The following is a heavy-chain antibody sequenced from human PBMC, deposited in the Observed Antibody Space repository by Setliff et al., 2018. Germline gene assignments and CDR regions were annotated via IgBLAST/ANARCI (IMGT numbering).Heavy chain of an antibody. J-gene: IGHJ4*02. V-gene: IGHV4-59*12. D-gene: IGHD4-17*01. CDR3: ARDWRDYGAMGY. CDR2: XXXXXXX. Sequence: SETLSLTCTVSGGSISSYYWSWIRQPPGXXXXXXXXXXXXXXXXXXXXXESXXXXSVDTSKNQFSLKLSSVTAADTAVYYCARDWRDYGAMGYWGQGTLVTVSS. CDR1: GGSISSYY.